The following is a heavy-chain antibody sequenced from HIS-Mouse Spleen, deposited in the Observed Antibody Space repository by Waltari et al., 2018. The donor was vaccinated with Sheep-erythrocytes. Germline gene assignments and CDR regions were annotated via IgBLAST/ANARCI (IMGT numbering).Heavy chain of an antibody. V-gene: IGHV2-26*01. CDR2: IFSNDEK. Sequence: QVTLKESGPVLVKTTETLTLTCTVSGFSLSNARMGVIWIRQPPGKALEWLAHIFSNDEKSYSTSLKSRLTISKDTSKSQVVLTMTNMDPVDTATYYCARITSYYDFWSTYNKDYFDYWGQGTLVTVSS. CDR3: ARITSYYDFWSTYNKDYFDY. CDR1: GFSLSNARMG. J-gene: IGHJ4*02. D-gene: IGHD3-3*01.